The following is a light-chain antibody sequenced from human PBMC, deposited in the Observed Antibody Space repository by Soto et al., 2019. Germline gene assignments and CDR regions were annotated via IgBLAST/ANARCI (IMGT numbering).Light chain of an antibody. V-gene: IGKV3-11*01. CDR3: QQYGTSPRT. CDR1: QSVSSY. CDR2: DAS. J-gene: IGKJ2*01. Sequence: EIVLTQSPATLFLSPGERATLSCRASQSVSSYLAWYQQKPGQAPRLLIYDASNRATGIPARFSGSGSGTDFTLTISSLEPEDFAVYYCQQYGTSPRTFGPGTKLEIK.